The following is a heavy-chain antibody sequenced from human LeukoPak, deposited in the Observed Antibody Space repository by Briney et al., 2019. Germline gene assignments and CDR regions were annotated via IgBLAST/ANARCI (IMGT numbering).Heavy chain of an antibody. D-gene: IGHD5-12*01. CDR2: IWDDGTNK. J-gene: IGHJ4*02. CDR1: GFTFSSYG. CDR3: VRDPYEAY. V-gene: IGHV3-33*01. Sequence: PGGSLRLSCAASGFTFSSYGMHWVRQAPGKGLEGVAVIWDDGTNKYYGDSVKGRFTISRDNSKNTVYLQMNSLRAEDTAVYYCVRDPYEAYWGQGTLVTVSS.